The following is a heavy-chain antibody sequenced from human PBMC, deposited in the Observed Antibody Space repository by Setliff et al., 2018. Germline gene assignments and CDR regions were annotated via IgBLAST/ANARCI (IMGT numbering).Heavy chain of an antibody. CDR2: IYPADSDT. V-gene: IGHV5-51*01. J-gene: IGHJ5*01. D-gene: IGHD5-18*01. CDR1: GYRFTSQW. Sequence: GESLKISCKASGYRFTSQWIAWVRQTPGRGLEWMGIIYPADSDTTYSPSFQGQVTISVDKSLSTAYLQWSSLKASDSGKYYCARRGYGGYIYGSFDSWGQRTLVTVSS. CDR3: ARRGYGGYIYGSFDS.